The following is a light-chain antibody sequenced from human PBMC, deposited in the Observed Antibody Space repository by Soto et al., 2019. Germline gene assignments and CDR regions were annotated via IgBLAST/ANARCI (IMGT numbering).Light chain of an antibody. Sequence: QSVLTQPASVSGSPGQSITISCTGTSSDVGGYNYVSWYQQHPGKAPKLMIYDVSNRPSGVSNRFSGSKSGNTASLTISGLQAEDEADYYRSSYTSSSTQVFGTGTKVTVL. CDR1: SSDVGGYNY. J-gene: IGLJ1*01. CDR2: DVS. CDR3: SSYTSSSTQV. V-gene: IGLV2-14*01.